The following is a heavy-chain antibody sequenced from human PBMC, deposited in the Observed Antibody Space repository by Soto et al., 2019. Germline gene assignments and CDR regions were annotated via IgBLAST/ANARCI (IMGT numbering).Heavy chain of an antibody. CDR1: GVSISNSSYY. Sequence: QLQLQESGPGLVKPSETLSLTCTVSGVSISNSSYYWGWLRRPPGKGLEWIGTIYDSVITYYNPSLKSRVTIYVATSKKHFSLTLTSVTDADTAVYYCARHGSYWGQGTLVSV. V-gene: IGHV4-39*01. J-gene: IGHJ4*02. CDR3: ARHGSY. CDR2: IYDSVIT.